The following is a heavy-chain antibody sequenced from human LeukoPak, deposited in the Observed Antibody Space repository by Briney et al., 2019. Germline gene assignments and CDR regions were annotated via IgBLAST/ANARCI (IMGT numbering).Heavy chain of an antibody. V-gene: IGHV4-4*07. CDR1: GGAISSYY. CDR2: IYTSGST. CDR3: AREGIAVAGSNY. Sequence: PSETLSLTCTVSGGAISSYYWSWIRQPAGKGLEWIGRIYTSGSTNYNPSLKSRVTISVDKSKNQFSLKLSSVTAADTAVYYCAREGIAVAGSNYWGQGTLVTVSS. J-gene: IGHJ4*02. D-gene: IGHD6-19*01.